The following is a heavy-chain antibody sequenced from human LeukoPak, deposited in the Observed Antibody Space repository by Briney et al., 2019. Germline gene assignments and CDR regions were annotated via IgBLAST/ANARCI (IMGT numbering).Heavy chain of an antibody. CDR1: GGSFSGYY. J-gene: IGHJ4*02. CDR3: ARDYDTSGSYFDFFDY. D-gene: IGHD3-22*01. CDR2: INHSGST. V-gene: IGHV4-34*01. Sequence: SETLSLTCAVYGGSFSGYYWSWIRQPPGKGLEWIGEINHSGSTNYNPSLKSRVTISVDTSKNQFSLKLSSVTAADTAVYYCARDYDTSGSYFDFFDYWGQGTLVTVSS.